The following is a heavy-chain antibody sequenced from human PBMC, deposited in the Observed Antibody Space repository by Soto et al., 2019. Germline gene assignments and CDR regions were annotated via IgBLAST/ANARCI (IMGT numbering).Heavy chain of an antibody. D-gene: IGHD3-22*01. CDR3: ERGTGYYPDY. Sequence: QVHLVESGGGVVQPGRSLRLSCAASGFTFSSYAMHWVRQAPGKGLEWVAVISYDGSNKYYADSVKGRFTISRDNSKNTLYLQMNSLRAEDTAVYYWERGTGYYPDYWGQGTLVTVSS. V-gene: IGHV3-30-3*01. J-gene: IGHJ4*02. CDR2: ISYDGSNK. CDR1: GFTFSSYA.